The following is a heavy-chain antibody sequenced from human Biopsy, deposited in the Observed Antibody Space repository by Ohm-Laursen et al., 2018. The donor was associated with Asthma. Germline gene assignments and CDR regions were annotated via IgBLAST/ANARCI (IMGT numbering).Heavy chain of an antibody. Sequence: ASAKVSCKTSGYTFNSAGITWVRQAPGQGLEWMGWISVYNGNTKVAQKLQDRVTMITDTSTSTAYMELRSLRSDDTAVYFCARAVDYSHYYGIDVWGQGTTATVS. V-gene: IGHV1-18*01. CDR1: GYTFNSAG. J-gene: IGHJ6*02. CDR3: ARAVDYSHYYGIDV. D-gene: IGHD3-10*01. CDR2: ISVYNGNT.